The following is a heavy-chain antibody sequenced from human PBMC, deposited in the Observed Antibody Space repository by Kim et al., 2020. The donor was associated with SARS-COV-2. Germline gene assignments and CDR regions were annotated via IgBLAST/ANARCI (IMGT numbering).Heavy chain of an antibody. CDR2: IIPIFGTA. Sequence: SVKVSCKASGGTFSSYAISWVRQAPGQGLEWMGGIIPIFGTANYAQKFQGRVTITADESTSTAYMELSSLRSEDTAVYYFARCSRGQLAGDAFDIWGQGTMVTVSS. V-gene: IGHV1-69*13. CDR1: GGTFSSYA. J-gene: IGHJ3*02. D-gene: IGHD6-6*01. CDR3: ARCSRGQLAGDAFDI.